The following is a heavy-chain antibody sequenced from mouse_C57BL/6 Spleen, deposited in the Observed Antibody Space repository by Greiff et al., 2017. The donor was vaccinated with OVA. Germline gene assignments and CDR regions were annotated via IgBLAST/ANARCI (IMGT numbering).Heavy chain of an antibody. V-gene: IGHV1-69*01. D-gene: IGHD1-1*01. Sequence: VQLQQPGAELVMPGASVKLSCKASGYTFTSYWMHWVKQRPGQGLEWIGEIDPSDSYTNYNQKFKGKSTLTVDKSSSTAYMQLSSLTSEDSAVYYCARGYGSSLRYFDVWGTGTTVTVSS. J-gene: IGHJ1*03. CDR3: ARGYGSSLRYFDV. CDR2: IDPSDSYT. CDR1: GYTFTSYW.